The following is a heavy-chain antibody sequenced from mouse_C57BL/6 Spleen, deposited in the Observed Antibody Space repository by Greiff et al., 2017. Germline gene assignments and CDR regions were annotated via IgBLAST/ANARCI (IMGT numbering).Heavy chain of an antibody. Sequence: EVKLQESGPGLVKPSQSLSLTCSVSGYSITSGYYWYWIRQFPGNKLEWMGYISYNGSNNYNPSLKNRFSITRDTSKNQFFLKLNSVTTEDTATYYCAREGTICYWYFDVWGTGTTVTVST. CDR3: AREGTICYWYFDV. V-gene: IGHV3-6*01. D-gene: IGHD1-1*02. CDR2: ISYNGSN. J-gene: IGHJ1*03. CDR1: GYSITSGYY.